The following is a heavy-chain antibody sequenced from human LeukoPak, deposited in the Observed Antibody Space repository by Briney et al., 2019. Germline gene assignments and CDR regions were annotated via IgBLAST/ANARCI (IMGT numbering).Heavy chain of an antibody. J-gene: IGHJ6*02. D-gene: IGHD3-10*01. Sequence: GRSLRLSCAASGFTFDDYVMHWVRQDPGKGLQWVSGITWNSGRIGYADSVKGRFTISRDNAKNSLYLQMNSLRAEDTALYYCAKDISASGNYGMDVWGQGTTVTVSS. V-gene: IGHV3-9*01. CDR3: AKDISASGNYGMDV. CDR1: GFTFDDYV. CDR2: ITWNSGRI.